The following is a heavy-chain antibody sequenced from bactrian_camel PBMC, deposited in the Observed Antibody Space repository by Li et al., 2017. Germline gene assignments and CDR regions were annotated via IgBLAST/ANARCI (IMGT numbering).Heavy chain of an antibody. D-gene: IGHD2*01. J-gene: IGHJ4*01. V-gene: IGHV3S1*01. CDR1: GYDRSSSC. CDR2: WHTTRAVS. CDR3: AIDRTGHYCSGGYQRRLE. Sequence: HVQLVESGGGSVQAGGSLTLSCAVSGYDRSSSCFGWFRQPPGKLREGVAAWHTTRAVSYSDLVKGRFTISKDNAENTLYLQMNNPKPEDTAIYTCAIDRTGHYCSGGYQRRLEWGQGTQVTVS.